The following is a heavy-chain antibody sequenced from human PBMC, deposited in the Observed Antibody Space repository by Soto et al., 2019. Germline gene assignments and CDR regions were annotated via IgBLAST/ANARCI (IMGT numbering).Heavy chain of an antibody. CDR3: ARSSSTSRDAFDI. J-gene: IGHJ3*02. D-gene: IGHD2-2*01. V-gene: IGHV3-33*01. CDR1: GFTFSSYG. Sequence: GGSLRLSCAASGFTFSSYGMHWVRQAPGKGLEWVAVIWYDGSSKYYADSVKGRFTISRDNSKNTLYLQMNSLRAEDTAVYYCARSSSTSRDAFDIWGQGTMVTVSS. CDR2: IWYDGSSK.